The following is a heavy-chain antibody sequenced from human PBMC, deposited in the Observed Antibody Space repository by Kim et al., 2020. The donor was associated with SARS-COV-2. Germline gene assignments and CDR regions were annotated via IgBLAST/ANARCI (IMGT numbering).Heavy chain of an antibody. CDR3: AKGSDTYSSGWYVY. D-gene: IGHD6-19*01. V-gene: IGHV3-23*01. J-gene: IGHJ4*02. Sequence: AAPGKGRFTISRDNSKNTLYLQMNSLRAEDTAVYYCAKGSDTYSSGWYVYWGQGTLVTVSS.